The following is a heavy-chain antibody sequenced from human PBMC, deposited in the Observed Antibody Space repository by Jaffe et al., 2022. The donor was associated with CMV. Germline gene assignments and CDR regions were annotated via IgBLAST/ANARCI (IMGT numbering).Heavy chain of an antibody. D-gene: IGHD5-12*01. CDR3: ARDEALYGYSGYRNYGDRFDY. CDR2: ISAYNGNT. CDR1: GYTFTSYG. V-gene: IGHV1-18*01. Sequence: QVQLVQSGAEVKKPGASVKVSCKASGYTFTSYGISWVRQAPGQGLEWMGWISAYNGNTNYAQKLQGRVTMTTDTSTSTAYMELRSLRSDDTAVYYCARDEALYGYSGYRNYGDRFDYWGQGTLVTVSS. J-gene: IGHJ4*02.